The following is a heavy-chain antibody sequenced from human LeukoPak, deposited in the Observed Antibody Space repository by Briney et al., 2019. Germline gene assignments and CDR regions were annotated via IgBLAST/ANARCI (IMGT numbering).Heavy chain of an antibody. CDR3: ARSPVAGTHHFDY. D-gene: IGHD6-19*01. Sequence: SETLSLTCAVYGGSFSDYYWTWIRQPPGKGLEWIGEINHSGSTNYNPSLKSRVTISVDTSKKQFFLRLSSVTAADTAVYYCARSPVAGTHHFDYWGQGTLVTVSS. CDR2: INHSGST. V-gene: IGHV4-34*01. CDR1: GGSFSDYY. J-gene: IGHJ4*02.